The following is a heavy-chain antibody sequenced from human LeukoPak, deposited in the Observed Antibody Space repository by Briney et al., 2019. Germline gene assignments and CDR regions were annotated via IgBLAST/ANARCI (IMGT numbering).Heavy chain of an antibody. J-gene: IGHJ4*02. D-gene: IGHD6-19*01. CDR2: ISYDGSNK. CDR1: GFTFSSYA. Sequence: GGSLRLSCAASGFTFSSYAMHWVRQAPGKGLEWVAVISYDGSNKYYADSVKGRFTISRDNSKNTLYLQMNSLRAEDTAVYYCASMGLAVAGILDYWGQGTLVTVSS. V-gene: IGHV3-30*04. CDR3: ASMGLAVAGILDY.